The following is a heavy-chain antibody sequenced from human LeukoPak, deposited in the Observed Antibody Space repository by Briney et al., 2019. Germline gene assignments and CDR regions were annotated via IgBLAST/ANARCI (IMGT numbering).Heavy chain of an antibody. CDR2: IYYSGST. V-gene: IGHV4-59*12. D-gene: IGHD5-18*01. CDR3: ARGGYSYGFGY. Sequence: PSETLSLTCTVSGGSISSYYWSWIRQPPGKGLEWIGYIYYSGSTNYNPSLKSRVTISVDTSKNQFSLKLSSVTAADTAVYYCARGGYSYGFGYWGQGTLVTVSS. CDR1: GGSISSYY. J-gene: IGHJ4*02.